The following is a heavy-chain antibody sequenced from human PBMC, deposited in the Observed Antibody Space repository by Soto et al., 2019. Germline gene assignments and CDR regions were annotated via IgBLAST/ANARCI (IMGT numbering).Heavy chain of an antibody. CDR3: ATDSTKYYYDSSGYYTN. J-gene: IGHJ4*02. CDR1: GYTLTELS. V-gene: IGHV1-24*01. CDR2: FDPEDGET. D-gene: IGHD3-22*01. Sequence: ASVKVSCKVSGYTLTELSMHWVRQAPGKGLEWMGGFDPEDGETIYAQKFQGRVTMTEDTSTDTAYMELSSLRSEDTAVYYCATDSTKYYYDSSGYYTNWGQGTLVTSPQ.